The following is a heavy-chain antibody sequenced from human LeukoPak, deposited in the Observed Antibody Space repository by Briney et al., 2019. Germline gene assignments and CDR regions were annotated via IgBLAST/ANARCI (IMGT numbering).Heavy chain of an antibody. J-gene: IGHJ4*02. CDR1: HYPISSNYH. V-gene: IGHV4-38-2*02. D-gene: IGHD3-22*01. CDR2: IYHSGST. CDR3: ARRSGYMSY. Sequence: SETLSLTCTFSHYPISSNYHRGWIRHPPGKGLEWIGSIYHSGSTYYNPSLKSRVTISVDTSKNQFSLKLTSVTAADTAVYYCARRSGYMSYWGQGTLVTVSS.